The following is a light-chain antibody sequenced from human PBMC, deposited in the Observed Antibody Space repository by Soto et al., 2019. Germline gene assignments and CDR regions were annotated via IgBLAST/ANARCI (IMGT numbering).Light chain of an antibody. Sequence: QSALTQPRSVSGSPGQSVTISCTASGRGVGGFTYVSWYQQHPGKAPKLLIYDVSQRPSGVPDRFSGSKSGYTASLTISGLQAEDEADYHCGSYAGSYPWVFGGGTKLTVL. V-gene: IGLV2-11*01. CDR1: GRGVGGFTY. CDR2: DVS. CDR3: GSYAGSYPWV. J-gene: IGLJ3*02.